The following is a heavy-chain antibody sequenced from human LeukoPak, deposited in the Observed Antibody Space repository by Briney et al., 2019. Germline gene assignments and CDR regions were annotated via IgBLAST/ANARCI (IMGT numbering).Heavy chain of an antibody. Sequence: ASVKVSCKASGYTFTGYYMHWARQAPGQGLEWMGWINPNSGGTNYAQKFQGRVTMTRDTSISTAYMELSRLRSDDTAVYYCARAYDFWSGYGRRIPNWFDPWGQGTLVTVSS. V-gene: IGHV1-2*02. D-gene: IGHD3-3*01. CDR3: ARAYDFWSGYGRRIPNWFDP. CDR1: GYTFTGYY. CDR2: INPNSGGT. J-gene: IGHJ5*02.